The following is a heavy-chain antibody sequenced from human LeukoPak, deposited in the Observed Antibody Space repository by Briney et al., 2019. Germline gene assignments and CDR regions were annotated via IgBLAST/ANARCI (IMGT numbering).Heavy chain of an antibody. Sequence: GGSLRLSCAASGFTFSSYAMSWVRQAPGKGLEWGSAISGSGGSTYYADSVKSRFTISRDNSKNTLYLQMNSLRAEDTAVYYCAKGLLWFGEPDTAFDIWGQGTMVTVSS. CDR1: GFTFSSYA. V-gene: IGHV3-23*01. CDR3: AKGLLWFGEPDTAFDI. J-gene: IGHJ3*02. D-gene: IGHD3-10*01. CDR2: ISGSGGST.